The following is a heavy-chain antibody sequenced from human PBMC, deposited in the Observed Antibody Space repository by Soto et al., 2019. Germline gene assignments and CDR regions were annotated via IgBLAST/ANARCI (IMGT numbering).Heavy chain of an antibody. D-gene: IGHD5-12*01. CDR3: AKGVTTIVATGSWFDH. CDR1: GFTFSSYT. V-gene: IGHV3-23*01. J-gene: IGHJ5*02. Sequence: GGSLSLSCAASGFTFSSYTMNWVRQAPGKGLEWVSLISARGGSTYYADSVKGRFTISRDNSKNTLYLQMNSLRSEDTAVYYCAKGVTTIVATGSWFDHWGQGTLVTVYS. CDR2: ISARGGST.